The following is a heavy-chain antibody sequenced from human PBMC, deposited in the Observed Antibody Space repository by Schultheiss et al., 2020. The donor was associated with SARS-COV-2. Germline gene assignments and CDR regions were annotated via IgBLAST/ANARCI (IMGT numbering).Heavy chain of an antibody. CDR1: GFTVSSNY. CDR2: IYSGGST. J-gene: IGHJ6*02. CDR3: ARDGPGSYFPSYYYYGMDV. Sequence: GGSLRLSCAASGFTVSSNYMSWVRQAPGKGLEWVSVIYSGGSTYYADSVKGRFTISRDNAKNSLYLQMNSLRAEDTAVYYCARDGPGSYFPSYYYYGMDVWGQGTTVTV. V-gene: IGHV3-53*05. D-gene: IGHD1-26*01.